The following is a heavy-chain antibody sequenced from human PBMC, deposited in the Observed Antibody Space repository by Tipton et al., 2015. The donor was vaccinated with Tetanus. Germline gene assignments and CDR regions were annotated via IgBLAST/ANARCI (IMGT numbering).Heavy chain of an antibody. CDR3: ARLGYDILTGYHYDY. J-gene: IGHJ4*02. Sequence: TLSLTCTVSGGSISSGGYYWSWIRQHPGKGLEWIGYIYYSGSAYYNPSPKSRVTISVDTSKNQFSLKLSSVTAADTAVYYCARLGYDILTGYHYDYWGQGTLVTVSS. V-gene: IGHV4-31*03. CDR1: GGSISSGGYY. CDR2: IYYSGSA. D-gene: IGHD3-9*01.